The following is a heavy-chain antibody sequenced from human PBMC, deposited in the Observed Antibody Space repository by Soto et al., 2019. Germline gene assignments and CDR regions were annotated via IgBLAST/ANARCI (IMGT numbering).Heavy chain of an antibody. CDR3: ARGRIIVAGGFDP. D-gene: IGHD6-19*01. CDR2: MNTITGNT. Sequence: QVQLVQSGAEVKKPGASVKVSCKAYGYTFTSFDIIWVRQATGQGLEWMGWMNTITGNTDSAEKFQGRLTMTRNTSISTVYMELSSRSFEDTAVYYCARGRIIVAGGFDPWGQGTLVTVSS. V-gene: IGHV1-8*01. CDR1: GYTFTSFD. J-gene: IGHJ5*02.